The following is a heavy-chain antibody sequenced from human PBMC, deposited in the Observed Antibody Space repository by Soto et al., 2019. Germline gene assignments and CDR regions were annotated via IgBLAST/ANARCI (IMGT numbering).Heavy chain of an antibody. CDR3: ARRTNSYYYGSGSYGDDY. CDR1: GYTFTSYD. D-gene: IGHD3-10*01. J-gene: IGHJ4*02. CDR2: MNPNSGNT. V-gene: IGHV1-8*01. Sequence: QVQLVQSGAEVKKPGASVKVSCKASGYTFTSYDINWVRQATGQGLEWMGWMNPNSGNTGYAQKFQGRVTMTRNTSISTAYMELSSLRSEDMAVYYCARRTNSYYYGSGSYGDDYWGQGTLVTVSS.